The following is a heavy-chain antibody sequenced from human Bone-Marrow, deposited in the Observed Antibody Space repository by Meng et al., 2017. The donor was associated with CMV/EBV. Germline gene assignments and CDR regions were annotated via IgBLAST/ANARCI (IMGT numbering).Heavy chain of an antibody. CDR3: AREVLVVRGEDWLDP. CDR2: IYYTGST. V-gene: IGHV4-61*01. Sequence: SEPLSLTCTVSGGSVSTGTYYWIWIRQPPGKGLEWIGYIYYTGSTNYNPSLKSRVTISADTSNNQFSLRLTSVTAADTAVYYCAREVLVVRGEDWLDPWGQGTLVTVSS. D-gene: IGHD3-10*01. J-gene: IGHJ5*02. CDR1: GGSVSTGTYY.